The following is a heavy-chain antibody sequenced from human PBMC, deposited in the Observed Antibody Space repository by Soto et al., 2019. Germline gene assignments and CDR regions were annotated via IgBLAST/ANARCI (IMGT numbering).Heavy chain of an antibody. CDR1: GYTFTGYY. Sequence: SVNVSCKASGYTFTGYYMHWVRQAPGQGLEWMGWINPNSGGTNYAQKFQGRVTMTRDTSTSTVYMELSSLRSEDTAVYYCARVAPTYYDFWSGYYPFDPWGQGTLVTVSS. J-gene: IGHJ5*02. CDR3: ARVAPTYYDFWSGYYPFDP. CDR2: INPNSGGT. D-gene: IGHD3-3*01. V-gene: IGHV1-2*02.